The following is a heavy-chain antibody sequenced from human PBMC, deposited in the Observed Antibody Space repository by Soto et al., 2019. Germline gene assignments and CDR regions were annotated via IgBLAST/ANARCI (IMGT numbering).Heavy chain of an antibody. CDR1: GGSFSGYY. D-gene: IGHD6-19*01. Sequence: PSETLSLTCAVYGGSFSGYYWSWIRQPSGKGLEWIGEINHSGSTNYNPSLKSRVTISVDTSKNQFSLKLSSVTAADTAVYYCAREKGRIAVAGTDYWGQGTLVTVSS. CDR2: INHSGST. V-gene: IGHV4-34*01. J-gene: IGHJ4*02. CDR3: AREKGRIAVAGTDY.